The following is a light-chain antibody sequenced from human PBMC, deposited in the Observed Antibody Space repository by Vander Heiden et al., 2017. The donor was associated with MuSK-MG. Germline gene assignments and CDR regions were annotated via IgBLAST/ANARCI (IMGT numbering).Light chain of an antibody. Sequence: QSALTQPPSASGSPGQSLTISCTGTSSDVGAYRHISWYQQYPGHAPRLLIYDVTGRPSGVPPRFSVSTAGNTASLTVSGLQAVAAADYFCASYAGTNHWVFGGGTKLTVL. CDR1: SSDVGAYRH. V-gene: IGLV2-8*01. CDR2: DVT. CDR3: ASYAGTNHWV. J-gene: IGLJ3*02.